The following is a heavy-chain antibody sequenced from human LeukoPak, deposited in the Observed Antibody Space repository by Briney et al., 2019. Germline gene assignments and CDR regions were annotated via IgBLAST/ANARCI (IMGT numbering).Heavy chain of an antibody. V-gene: IGHV4-59*08. J-gene: IGHJ4*02. CDR1: GGSISSYY. CDR2: IYYSGST. CDR3: ARQGGVRDYFDY. Sequence: SETLSLTCTVSGGSISSYYWSWIRQPPGKGLEWIGYIYYSGSTNYNPSLKSRVTISVDTSKNQFSLRLSSVTAADTAVYYCARQGGVRDYFDYWGQGTLVTVSS.